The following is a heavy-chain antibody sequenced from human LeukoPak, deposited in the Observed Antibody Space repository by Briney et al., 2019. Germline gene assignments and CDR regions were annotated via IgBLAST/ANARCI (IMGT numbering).Heavy chain of an antibody. V-gene: IGHV3-20*04. D-gene: IGHD2-2*01. J-gene: IGHJ4*02. Sequence: GGSLRLSCTASGFAFDEHGMSWVRQVPGKGLEWVSGINWSGGSTGRLTISRDNAKNSLYLQMDSLRAEDTALYYCARAPITSPFYFDYWGQGTLVTVSS. CDR1: GFAFDEHG. CDR2: INWSGGST. CDR3: ARAPITSPFYFDY.